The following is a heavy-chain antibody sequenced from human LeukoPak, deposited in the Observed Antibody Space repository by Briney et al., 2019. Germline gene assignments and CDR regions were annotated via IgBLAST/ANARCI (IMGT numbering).Heavy chain of an antibody. CDR3: ARDLTSCFSFDV. CDR2: VGGDGVNT. D-gene: IGHD3-9*01. CDR1: GFIFSNYP. Sequence: PGGSLRLSCAASGFIFSNYPMHWVRQPPGRGLEYVSSVGGDGVNTHYANSVKGRFTISRDNSKNTLYLQMGSLIPEDMAVYYCARDLTSCFSFDVWGPGTMVTVSS. V-gene: IGHV3-64*01. J-gene: IGHJ3*01.